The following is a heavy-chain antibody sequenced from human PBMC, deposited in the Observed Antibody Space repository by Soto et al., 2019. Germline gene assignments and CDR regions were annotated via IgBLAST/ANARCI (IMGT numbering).Heavy chain of an antibody. CDR3: ATAKLLLPWLFDY. D-gene: IGHD2-15*01. CDR2: IYSGGST. J-gene: IGHJ4*02. CDR1: GCTVNSNY. Sequence: GGSLRLSCAASGCTVNSNYMSWVRQAPGKGLEWVSVIYSGGSTYYADSVKGRFIISRDDSKNTLFLQMNSLRAEDTAVYYCATAKLLLPWLFDYWGQGALVTVSS. V-gene: IGHV3-66*01.